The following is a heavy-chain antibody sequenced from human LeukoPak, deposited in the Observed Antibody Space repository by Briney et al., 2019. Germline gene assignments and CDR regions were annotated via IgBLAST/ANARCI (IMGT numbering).Heavy chain of an antibody. CDR1: GYTFTSYG. CDR3: ARGPIAVAGVPHYYYYMDV. J-gene: IGHJ6*03. D-gene: IGHD6-19*01. V-gene: IGHV1-8*02. CDR2: MNPNSGNT. Sequence: ASVKVSCKASGYTFTSYGISWARQATGQGLEWMGWMNPNSGNTGYAQKFQGRVTMTRNTSISTAYMELSSLRSEDTAVYYCARGPIAVAGVPHYYYYMDVWGKGTTVTISS.